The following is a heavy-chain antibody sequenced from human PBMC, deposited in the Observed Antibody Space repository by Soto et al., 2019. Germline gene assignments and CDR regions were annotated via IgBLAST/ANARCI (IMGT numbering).Heavy chain of an antibody. V-gene: IGHV4-39*01. CDR2: IYYSDST. CDR3: AKWLTMSGLFDS. D-gene: IGHD3-3*01. J-gene: IGHJ5*01. CDR1: GDSISWSINY. Sequence: PSETLFLTCTVSGDSISWSINYWGWIRQAPGSGLEWIGSIYYSDSTYYNPSLKSRVTLSIDPSKNQFSLKVRSVTAADTAVYYCAKWLTMSGLFDSWGQGTLVTVS.